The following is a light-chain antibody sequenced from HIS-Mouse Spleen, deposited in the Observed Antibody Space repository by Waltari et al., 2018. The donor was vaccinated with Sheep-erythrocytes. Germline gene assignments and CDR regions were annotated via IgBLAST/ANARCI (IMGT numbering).Light chain of an antibody. V-gene: IGKV1-5*03. CDR3: QQYNSYWT. J-gene: IGKJ1*01. CDR2: KAS. Sequence: DIQMTQSPSTLSASVVDRVTVTCRASQSISSWLAWYQQKPGKAPKLLIYKASSLESGVPSRFRGSGSGTEFTLTISSLQPDDFATYYCQQYNSYWTFGQGTKVEIK. CDR1: QSISSW.